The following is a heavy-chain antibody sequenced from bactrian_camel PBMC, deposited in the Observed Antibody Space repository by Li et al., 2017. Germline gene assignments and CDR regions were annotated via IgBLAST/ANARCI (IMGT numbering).Heavy chain of an antibody. D-gene: IGHD2*01. J-gene: IGHJ4*01. Sequence: QVQLVESGGGSVQAGGSLRLSCVASEFTYSSGCMGWFRQTPGKEREGIASLDSARYTTYADSVKGRFTISKASGKNTLYLVMHSLKPEDTGMYYCAVVLRNYCDRAVHFEADYWGQGTQVTVS. V-gene: IGHV3S1*01. CDR2: LDSARYT. CDR3: AVVLRNYCDRAVHFEADY. CDR1: EFTYSSGC.